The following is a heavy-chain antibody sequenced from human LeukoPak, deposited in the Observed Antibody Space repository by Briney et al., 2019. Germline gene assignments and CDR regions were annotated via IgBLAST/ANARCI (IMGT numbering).Heavy chain of an antibody. Sequence: GGSLRLSCAGSGFTLSTYSMNWVRQAPGKGLEWVSSISSGGSYIYYADSVKGRFTISRDNAKNSLYLQMNSLRAEDTAVYYCARDLDDYVWGSYRGPDAFDIWGQETMVTVSS. D-gene: IGHD3-16*02. J-gene: IGHJ3*02. CDR2: ISSGGSYI. CDR3: ARDLDDYVWGSYRGPDAFDI. CDR1: GFTLSTYS. V-gene: IGHV3-21*01.